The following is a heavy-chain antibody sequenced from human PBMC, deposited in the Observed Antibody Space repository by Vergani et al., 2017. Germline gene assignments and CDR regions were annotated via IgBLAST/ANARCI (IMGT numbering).Heavy chain of an antibody. CDR2: INPNSGGT. CDR3: AREVMGQQLVTGPYYYYGMDV. CDR1: GYTFTGYY. Sequence: QVQLVQSGAEVKKPGASVKVSCKASGYTFTGYYMHWVRQAPGQGLEWMGWINPNSGGTNYAQKFQGWVTMTRDTSISTAYMELSRLRSDDTAGYYCAREVMGQQLVTGPYYYYGMDVWGQGTTVTVSS. V-gene: IGHV1-2*04. D-gene: IGHD6-13*01. J-gene: IGHJ6*02.